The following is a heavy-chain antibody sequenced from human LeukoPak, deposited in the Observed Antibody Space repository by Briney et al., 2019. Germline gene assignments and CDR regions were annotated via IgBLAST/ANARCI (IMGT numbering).Heavy chain of an antibody. D-gene: IGHD4-17*01. Sequence: GGSLRLSCAGSGFTFSVYGMTWVRQAPGKGLEWVANMNQDGSAKYYVDSVKGRFTISRDNAKSSLYLQMNSLRAEDTAFYYCARSRGDYERGYPDYWGQGTLVTVSS. CDR3: ARSRGDYERGYPDY. CDR2: MNQDGSAK. J-gene: IGHJ4*02. CDR1: GFTFSVYG. V-gene: IGHV3-7*01.